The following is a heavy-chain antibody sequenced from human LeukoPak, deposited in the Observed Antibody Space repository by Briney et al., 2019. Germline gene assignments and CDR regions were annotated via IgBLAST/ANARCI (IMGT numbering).Heavy chain of an antibody. CDR2: MYTSGYI. Sequence: SETLSLTCTVSGGSISSYYWSRIRQPAGKGLEDIGRMYTSGYINYNPSLKSRVTLSIDTSKNQFSLKLSSVTAADTAMYYCAGSRYCGGGACYATFDYWGQGTLATVSS. CDR1: GGSISSYY. V-gene: IGHV4-4*07. J-gene: IGHJ4*02. D-gene: IGHD2-21*02. CDR3: AGSRYCGGGACYATFDY.